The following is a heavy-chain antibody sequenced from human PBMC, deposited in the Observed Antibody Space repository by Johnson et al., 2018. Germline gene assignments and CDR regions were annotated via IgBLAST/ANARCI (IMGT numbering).Heavy chain of an antibody. V-gene: IGHV4-59*01. CDR1: GGSISSYY. CDR2: IYYSGST. CDR3: ARDHSSSSYYYYGMDV. J-gene: IGHJ6*02. D-gene: IGHD6-6*01. Sequence: QVQLQESGPGLVKPSETXSLTCTVSGGSISSYYWSWIRQPPGKGLEWIGYIYYSGSTNYNPSLKSRVTISVDTSKNPFSLKLSSVTAADTAVYYCARDHSSSSYYYYGMDVWGQGTTVTVSS.